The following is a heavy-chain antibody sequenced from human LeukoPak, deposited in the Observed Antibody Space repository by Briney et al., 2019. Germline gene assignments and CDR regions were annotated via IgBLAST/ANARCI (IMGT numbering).Heavy chain of an antibody. CDR1: GFIFSNAW. D-gene: IGHD6-6*01. CDR3: AKDRTSSPGAY. J-gene: IGHJ4*02. V-gene: IGHV3-23*01. Sequence: GGSLRLSCAASGFIFSNAWMSWARQAPGKGLEWVSGISGGGGTSYYAESVKGRFTISRDNSKNTLYLQMNSLRAEDTAVYYCAKDRTSSPGAYWGQGTLVTVSS. CDR2: ISGGGGTS.